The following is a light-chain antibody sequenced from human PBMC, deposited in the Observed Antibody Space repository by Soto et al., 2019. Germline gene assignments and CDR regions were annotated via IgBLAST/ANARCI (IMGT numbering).Light chain of an antibody. CDR1: QTVSASY. Sequence: EIVLTQSPGTLSLSPGEKATLSCRASQTVSASYLAWYQQKPGQAPRLLIYGATNRIIGIPDRFSGSVSGTDFTLTISRLEPGDFAVYYCQLYGVSSPRITFGQGTRLEIK. J-gene: IGKJ5*01. CDR2: GAT. CDR3: QLYGVSSPRIT. V-gene: IGKV3-20*01.